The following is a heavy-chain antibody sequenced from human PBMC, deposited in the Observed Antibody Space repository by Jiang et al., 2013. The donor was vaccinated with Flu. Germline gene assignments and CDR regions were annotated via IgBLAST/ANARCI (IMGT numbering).Heavy chain of an antibody. D-gene: IGHD2-21*02. J-gene: IGHJ3*01. CDR3: AREHGDLDAFDL. CDR1: GYTFTTYY. V-gene: IGHV1-46*01. CDR2: INPSGVST. Sequence: SGAEVKKPGASVKVSCKASGYTFTTYYMHWVRQAPGQGLEWMGIINPSGVSTNYAQRFQGRLTITRDTSTSTVYMELTSLRSEDTAVHYCAREHGDLDAFDLWGQGTLVTVSS.